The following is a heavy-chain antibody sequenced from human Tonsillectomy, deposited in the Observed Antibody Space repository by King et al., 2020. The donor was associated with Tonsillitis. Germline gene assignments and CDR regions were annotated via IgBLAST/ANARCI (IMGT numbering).Heavy chain of an antibody. D-gene: IGHD1-26*01. V-gene: IGHV1-69*01. CDR3: AKGRSAGYDY. Sequence: QLVQSGAEVKKPGSSVTVSCQASGGTFSSDAISWVRQAPGQGLEWMGGILPIFGTTNYAQKFQDIVTITADESTSPGSMELSSLRSEDTAMYYCAKGRSAGYDYWGPGTLVTVSS. CDR2: ILPIFGTT. J-gene: IGHJ4*02. CDR1: GGTFSSDA.